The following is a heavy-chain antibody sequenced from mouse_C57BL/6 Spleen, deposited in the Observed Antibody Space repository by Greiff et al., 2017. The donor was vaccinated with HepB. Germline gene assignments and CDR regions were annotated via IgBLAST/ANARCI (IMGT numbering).Heavy chain of an antibody. CDR3: TTGGYDYDVRTFGWFAY. CDR1: GFNIKDDY. CDR2: IDPENGDT. V-gene: IGHV14-4*01. J-gene: IGHJ3*01. D-gene: IGHD2-4*01. Sequence: EVQLQQSGAELVRPGASVKLSCTASGFNIKDDYMHWVKQRPEQGLEWIGWIDPENGDTEYASKFQGKATITADTSSNTAYLQLSSLTSEDTAVYYCTTGGYDYDVRTFGWFAYWGQGTLVTVSA.